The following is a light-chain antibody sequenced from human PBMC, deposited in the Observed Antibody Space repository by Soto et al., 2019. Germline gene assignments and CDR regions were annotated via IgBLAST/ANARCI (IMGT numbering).Light chain of an antibody. J-gene: IGKJ3*01. CDR3: QQYDDLPFT. Sequence: DIQMTQSPSSLSASVGDRVTVTCQASQDISNFLNWYQQKPGRAPRLLIYDASNLETGVPSRFSVSGSGTHFTFTITSLQPEDFATYYCQQYDDLPFTFGPGT. CDR1: QDISNF. CDR2: DAS. V-gene: IGKV1-33*01.